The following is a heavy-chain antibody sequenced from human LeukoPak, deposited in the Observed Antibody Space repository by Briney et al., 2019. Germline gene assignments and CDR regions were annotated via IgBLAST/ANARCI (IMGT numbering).Heavy chain of an antibody. CDR1: GGSISSSGYY. CDR3: ARLPLRGVNYFDY. D-gene: IGHD3-10*01. J-gene: IGHJ4*02. V-gene: IGHV4-39*01. Sequence: SETLSLTCGVSGGSISSSGYYWGWIRQPPGEGLEWIGTIYYSGTTYYNPSLQSRVTVSVDTSKNQFSLRLSSVTAADTAVFYCARLPLRGVNYFDYWGLGTLVTVSS. CDR2: IYYSGTT.